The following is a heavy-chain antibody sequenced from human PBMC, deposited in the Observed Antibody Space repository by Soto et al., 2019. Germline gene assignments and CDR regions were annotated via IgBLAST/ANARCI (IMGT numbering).Heavy chain of an antibody. D-gene: IGHD3-10*01. CDR2: IYHSGST. J-gene: IGHJ4*02. CDR3: ARVYTVRGTIIRYFDY. CDR1: GGSISSSSYY. Sequence: SETLSLTCTVSGGSISSSSYYWGWIRQPPGKGLEWIGKIYHSGSTNYNPSLKSRVTISVDKSKNQFSLKLSSVTAADTAVYYCARVYTVRGTIIRYFDYWGQGTLVTAPQ. V-gene: IGHV4-39*07.